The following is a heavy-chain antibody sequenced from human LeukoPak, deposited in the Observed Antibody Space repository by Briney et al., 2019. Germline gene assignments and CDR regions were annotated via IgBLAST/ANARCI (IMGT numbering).Heavy chain of an antibody. V-gene: IGHV3-23*01. CDR1: GFTFSRHG. Sequence: GGTLRLSCAASGFTFSRHGMNWVRQAPGKGLEWVSGISPSGDRTYYADSVKGRFTISRDNSEHMVYLQLNSLIAEDRAIYYCAKDQWWFGESDAFYIWGQGTMVTVSS. D-gene: IGHD3-10*01. CDR2: ISPSGDRT. CDR3: AKDQWWFGESDAFYI. J-gene: IGHJ3*02.